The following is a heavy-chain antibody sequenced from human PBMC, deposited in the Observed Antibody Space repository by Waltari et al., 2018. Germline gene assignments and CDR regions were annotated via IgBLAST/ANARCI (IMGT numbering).Heavy chain of an antibody. D-gene: IGHD6-19*01. V-gene: IGHV3-30*18. Sequence: QVQLVESGGGVVQPGRSLRLSCAASGFTFSSYGMHWVRQAPGKGLEWVAVISYDGSNKDYADSVKGRFTISRDNSKNTLYLQMNSLRAEDTAVYYCAKTGRQWLIRGDWFDPWGQGTLVTVSS. J-gene: IGHJ5*02. CDR1: GFTFSSYG. CDR3: AKTGRQWLIRGDWFDP. CDR2: ISYDGSNK.